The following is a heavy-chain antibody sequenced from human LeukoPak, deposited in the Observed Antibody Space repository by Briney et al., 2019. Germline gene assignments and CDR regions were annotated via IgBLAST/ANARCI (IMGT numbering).Heavy chain of an antibody. CDR2: INHSGST. D-gene: IGHD2-2*01. V-gene: IGHV4-34*01. Sequence: SETLSLTCAVYGGSFSGYYWCWIRQPPGKGLEWIGEINHSGSTNYNPSLKSRVTISVDTSKNQFSPKLSSVTAADTAVYYCASRYCSSTSCYHSGHAFDIWGQGTMVTVSS. CDR3: ASRYCSSTSCYHSGHAFDI. CDR1: GGSFSGYY. J-gene: IGHJ3*02.